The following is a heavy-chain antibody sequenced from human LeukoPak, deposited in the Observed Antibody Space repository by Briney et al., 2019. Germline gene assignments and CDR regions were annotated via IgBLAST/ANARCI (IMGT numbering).Heavy chain of an antibody. CDR1: GGSISSSSYY. J-gene: IGHJ4*02. CDR2: IYYSGST. D-gene: IGHD3-10*01. V-gene: IGHV4-39*07. CDR3: AREGRGFGELLFFDY. Sequence: SETLSLTCTVSGGSISSSSYYWGWIRQPPGKGLEWIGSIYYSGSTYYNPSLKSRVTISVDTSKNQFSLKLSSVTAADTAVYYCAREGRGFGELLFFDYWGQGTLVTVSS.